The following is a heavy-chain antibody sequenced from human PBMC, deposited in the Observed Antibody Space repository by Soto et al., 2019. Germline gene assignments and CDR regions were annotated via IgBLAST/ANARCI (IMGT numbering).Heavy chain of an antibody. V-gene: IGHV1-69*13. D-gene: IGHD3-22*01. Sequence: SVKVSCKASGGTFSSYAISWVRQAPGQGLEWMGGIIPIFGTANYAQKFQGRVTITADESTSTAYMELSSLRSEDTAVYYCARFPFRDSSGYYYVSHYYYYGMDVWGQGTTVTVSS. J-gene: IGHJ6*02. CDR2: IIPIFGTA. CDR1: GGTFSSYA. CDR3: ARFPFRDSSGYYYVSHYYYYGMDV.